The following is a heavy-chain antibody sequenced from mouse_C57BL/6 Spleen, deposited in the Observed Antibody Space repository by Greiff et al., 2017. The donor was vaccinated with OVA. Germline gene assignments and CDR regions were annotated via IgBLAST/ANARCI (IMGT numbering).Heavy chain of an antibody. CDR1: GFTFSSYA. V-gene: IGHV5-4*01. CDR3: ARGGLGYWYFDV. D-gene: IGHD4-1*01. Sequence: EVQGVESGGGLVKPGGSLKLSCAASGFTFSSYAMSWVRQTPEKRLEWVATISDGGSYTYYPDNVKGRFTISRDNAKNNLYLQMSHLKSEDTAMYYCARGGLGYWYFDVWGTGTTVTVSS. CDR2: ISDGGSYT. J-gene: IGHJ1*03.